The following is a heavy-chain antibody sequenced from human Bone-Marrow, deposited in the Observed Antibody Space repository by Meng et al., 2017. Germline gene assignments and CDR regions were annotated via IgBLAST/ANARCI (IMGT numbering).Heavy chain of an antibody. CDR1: GYTFTSYD. CDR2: MNPNSGNT. V-gene: IGHV1-8*03. CDR3: ARGGIAAAAIDY. Sequence: ASVKVSCKASGYTFTSYDINWVRQATGQGLEWMGWMNPNSGNTGYAQKFQGRVTITRNTSISTAYMELSSLRSEDTAVYYCARGGIAAAAIDYWGQRTLVTVSS. D-gene: IGHD6-13*01. J-gene: IGHJ4*02.